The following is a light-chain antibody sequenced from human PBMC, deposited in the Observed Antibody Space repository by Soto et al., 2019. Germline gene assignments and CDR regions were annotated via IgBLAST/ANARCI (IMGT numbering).Light chain of an antibody. V-gene: IGKV1-9*01. J-gene: IGKJ3*01. CDR3: QQRNSYPPIT. CDR2: AAS. CDR1: QGISSY. Sequence: DIQLTQSPSFLSASVGDRVTITCRASQGISSYLAWYQQKPGKAPKLLIYAASTLQSGVPSKFSGSGSGTEFTLTISSLQTEDFATYYCQQRNSYPPITFGPGNKVDI.